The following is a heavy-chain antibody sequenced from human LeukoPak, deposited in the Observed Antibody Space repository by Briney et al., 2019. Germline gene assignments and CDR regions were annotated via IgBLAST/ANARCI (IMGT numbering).Heavy chain of an antibody. CDR1: GFTFSSYG. CDR3: AVEYISSTYAFAL. J-gene: IGHJ3*01. Sequence: GGSLRLSCVASGFTFSSYGMHWVRQAPGKGREWVAVIWYDGSNKYYADSVKGRFTISRDNSKNTLYLQMSSLRVEDTAVYCCAVEYISSTYAFALWGQGTKVTVSS. V-gene: IGHV3-33*01. D-gene: IGHD2/OR15-2a*01. CDR2: IWYDGSNK.